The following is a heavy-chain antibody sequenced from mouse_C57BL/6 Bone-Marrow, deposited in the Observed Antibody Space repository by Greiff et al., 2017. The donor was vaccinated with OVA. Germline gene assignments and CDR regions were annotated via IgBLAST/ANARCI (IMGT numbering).Heavy chain of an antibody. CDR3: ASQCANWDFAY. J-gene: IGHJ3*01. Sequence: EVQLVESGGGLVQPGGSLSLSCAASGFTFTDYYMSWVRQPPGKALEWLGFIRNKANGYTTEYSASVKGRFTISRDKSQSILYRQMNALRAGDRATDYCASQCANWDFAYWGQGTLVTVSA. CDR1: GFTFTDYY. V-gene: IGHV7-3*01. D-gene: IGHD4-1*01. CDR2: IRNKANGYTT.